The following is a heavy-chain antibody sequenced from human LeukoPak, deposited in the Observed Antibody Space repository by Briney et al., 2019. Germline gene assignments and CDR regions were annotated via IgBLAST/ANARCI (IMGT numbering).Heavy chain of an antibody. J-gene: IGHJ1*01. Sequence: GASVKVSCKASGYTFTSYGISWVRQAPGQGLEWMGWISAYNGNTNYAQKFQGRVTITADKSTSTAYMELSSLRSEDTAVYYCASGYGEYFQHWGQGTLVTVSS. CDR1: GYTFTSYG. V-gene: IGHV1-18*01. CDR3: ASGYGEYFQH. CDR2: ISAYNGNT. D-gene: IGHD3-22*01.